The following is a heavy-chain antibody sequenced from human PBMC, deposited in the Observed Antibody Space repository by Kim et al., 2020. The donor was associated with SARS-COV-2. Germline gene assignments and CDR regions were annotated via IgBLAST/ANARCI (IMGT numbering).Heavy chain of an antibody. J-gene: IGHJ4*01. CDR3: AKMAAAGPNYFDY. D-gene: IGHD6-13*01. Sequence: RGRITITRDNAKNQLYLQMNTLTAEDTAVYYCAKMAAAGPNYFDYWGQGNLVTVSS. V-gene: IGHV3-33*03.